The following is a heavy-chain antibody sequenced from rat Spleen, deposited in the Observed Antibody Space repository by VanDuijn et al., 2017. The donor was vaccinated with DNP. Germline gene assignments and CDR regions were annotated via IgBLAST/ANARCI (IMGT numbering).Heavy chain of an antibody. CDR2: ISYFGDNT. CDR3: ARHGRRVFDY. J-gene: IGHJ2*01. CDR1: GFTFSDYY. Sequence: EVQLVESGGGLVQPGRSMKLSCATSGFTFSDYYMAWVRQAPTKGLQWVAYISYFGDNTYSGDSVKGRFTISRDNAKSTLYLQMNSLRSEDMATYYCARHGRRVFDYWGQGVMVTVSS. V-gene: IGHV5-22*01. D-gene: IGHD1-11*01.